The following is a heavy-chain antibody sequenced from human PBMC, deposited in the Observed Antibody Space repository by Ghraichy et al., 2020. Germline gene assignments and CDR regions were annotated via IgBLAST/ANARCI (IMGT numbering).Heavy chain of an antibody. V-gene: IGHV4-59*08. Sequence: LSLTCAVSGGSISSYYWSWIRQPPGKGLEWIGYIYYSGSTNYNPSLKSRVTISVDTSKNQFSLKLSSVTAADTAVYYCARVTLYSYGYYGMDVWGQGTTVTVSS. CDR2: IYYSGST. CDR3: ARVTLYSYGYYGMDV. D-gene: IGHD5-18*01. J-gene: IGHJ6*02. CDR1: GGSISSYY.